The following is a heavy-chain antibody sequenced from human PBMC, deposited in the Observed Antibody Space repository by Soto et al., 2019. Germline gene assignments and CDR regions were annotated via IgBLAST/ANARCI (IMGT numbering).Heavy chain of an antibody. Sequence: ASVKVSCKASGYTFTSYAMHWVRQAPGQRLEWMGWINAGNGNTKYSQKFQGRVTITRDTSASTAYMELGSLRSEDTAVYYCAGSYGSGSYYRNWFDPWGQGTLVTVSS. V-gene: IGHV1-3*01. CDR3: AGSYGSGSYYRNWFDP. J-gene: IGHJ5*02. CDR2: INAGNGNT. D-gene: IGHD3-10*01. CDR1: GYTFTSYA.